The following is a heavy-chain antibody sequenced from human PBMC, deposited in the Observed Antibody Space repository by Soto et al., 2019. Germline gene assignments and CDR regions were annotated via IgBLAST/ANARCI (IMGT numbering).Heavy chain of an antibody. V-gene: IGHV3-23*01. J-gene: IGHJ3*02. Sequence: EVQLLESGGGLVQPGGSLRLSCAASGFTFGTNAMSWVRQAPGKGLEWVSISSGIRNNTYYADSVKGRFTISRDNSKNTLYLQMNSLIAEDTAVYYCAKHVFYGVGAFDIWGQGTMLTVSS. CDR2: SSGIRNNT. CDR3: AKHVFYGVGAFDI. D-gene: IGHD4-17*01. CDR1: GFTFGTNA.